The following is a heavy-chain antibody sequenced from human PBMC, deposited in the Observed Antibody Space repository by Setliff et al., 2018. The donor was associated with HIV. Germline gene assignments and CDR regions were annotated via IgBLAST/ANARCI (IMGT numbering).Heavy chain of an antibody. D-gene: IGHD2-21*02. V-gene: IGHV4-39*07. CDR2: VFSSGST. CDR3: ARDQGVVTPLDS. Sequence: SETLSLTCTVSGGSISSSSYYWVWIRQPPGKGLEWIGSVFSSGSTYYTPSLKSRVTISVDTSKNRFSLNLYSVTAADTAVYYCARDQGVVTPLDSWGQGTLVTFS. CDR1: GGSISSSSYY. J-gene: IGHJ4*02.